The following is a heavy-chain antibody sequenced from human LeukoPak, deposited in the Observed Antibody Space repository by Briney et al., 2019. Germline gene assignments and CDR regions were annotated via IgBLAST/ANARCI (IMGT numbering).Heavy chain of an antibody. V-gene: IGHV3-48*01. J-gene: IGHJ4*02. CDR3: ARDRYSSGWYYFDY. CDR1: GFTFSSYS. Sequence: GGSLRLSCAASGFTFSSYSMNWVRQAPGKGLEWVSYISSSSSTIYYADSVKGRFTISRDNAKNSLYLQVNSLRAEDTAVYYCARDRYSSGWYYFDYWGQGTLVTVSS. D-gene: IGHD6-19*01. CDR2: ISSSSSTI.